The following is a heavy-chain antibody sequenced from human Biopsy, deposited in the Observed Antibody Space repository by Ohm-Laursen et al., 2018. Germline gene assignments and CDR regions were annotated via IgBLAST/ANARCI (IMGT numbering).Heavy chain of an antibody. Sequence: SETLSLTCSVSGASIKSFYWSWIRQPPGKGLQWIAFISHTGYTNYNPSLKSRVTISVDTSKSQFSLKLTSATVGDTAIYYCARSRNDPGGIYFDSWGQGSLVTVSS. CDR2: ISHTGYT. D-gene: IGHD3-16*01. CDR1: GASIKSFY. CDR3: ARSRNDPGGIYFDS. V-gene: IGHV4-59*08. J-gene: IGHJ4*02.